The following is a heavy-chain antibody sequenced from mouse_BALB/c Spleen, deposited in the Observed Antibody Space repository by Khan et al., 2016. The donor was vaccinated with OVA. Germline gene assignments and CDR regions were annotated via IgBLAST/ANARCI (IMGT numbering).Heavy chain of an antibody. CDR2: IFPGSVST. J-gene: IGHJ3*01. CDR3: ARGGYGVFAY. V-gene: IGHV1-9*01. D-gene: IGHD2-2*01. Sequence: QVQLKQSGGDLMKPGASVKISCKATGYTFSSYWIEWVKQRPGHGLEWIGQIFPGSVSTTYNEKFKGKATFTADTSSNTAYMQLSSLTSEDSADYYCARGGYGVFAYWGQGTLVTVSA. CDR1: GYTFSSYW.